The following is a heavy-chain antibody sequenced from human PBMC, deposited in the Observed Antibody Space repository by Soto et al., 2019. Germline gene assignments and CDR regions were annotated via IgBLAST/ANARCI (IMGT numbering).Heavy chain of an antibody. CDR1: GHTLTELS. D-gene: IGHD3-10*01. V-gene: IGHV1-24*01. J-gene: IGHJ4*02. CDR2: FDPEDGET. CDR3: ATTDQLSNGCYN. Sequence: QVQLIQSGAEVKKPGASVKVSCKVSGHTLTELSMHWVRQAPGEGLEWMGGFDPEDGETIYAQNFQGRLTMTEDTSTETAYMELSSLKSEDTAVYYWATTDQLSNGCYNGGQGALVTVSS.